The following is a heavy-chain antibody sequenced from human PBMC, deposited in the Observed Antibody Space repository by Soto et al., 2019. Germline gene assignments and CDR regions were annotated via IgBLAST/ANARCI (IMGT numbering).Heavy chain of an antibody. J-gene: IGHJ4*02. CDR1: GYTFTSYG. CDR2: INVGNGNR. CDR3: ARDLGGWTDY. D-gene: IGHD6-19*01. Sequence: ASVKVSCKACGYTFTSYGVQWVRQAPGQRLEWVGWINVGNGNRKYSQKFQGRVTITRDTSASTAYMELSSLRSEDTAVYYCARDLGGWTDYWGQGTLVTVSS. V-gene: IGHV1-3*01.